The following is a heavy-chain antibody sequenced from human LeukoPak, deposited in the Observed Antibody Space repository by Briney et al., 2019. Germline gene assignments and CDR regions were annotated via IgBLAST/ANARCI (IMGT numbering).Heavy chain of an antibody. V-gene: IGHV4-59*08. J-gene: IGHJ5*02. CDR3: ARHSSRAAKAPGLDP. Sequence: SETLSLTCTVSGGSISSYYWSWIRQPPGKGLEWIGYIYFSGSNTYNPSLKSRVTISVETSKNQFSLKLSSVTAADTAVYYCARHSSRAAKAPGLDPWGQGTLVTVSS. CDR2: IYFSGSN. D-gene: IGHD2-15*01. CDR1: GGSISSYY.